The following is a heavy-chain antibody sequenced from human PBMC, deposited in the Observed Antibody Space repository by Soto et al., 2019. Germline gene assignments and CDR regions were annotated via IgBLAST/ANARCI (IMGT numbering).Heavy chain of an antibody. Sequence: GGSLRLSCAASGFTFDDYAMHWVRQAPGKGLEWVSGISWNSGSIGYADSVKGRFTISRDNAKNSLYLQMNSLRAEDTALYYCAKVYPPGEWGYYYGMDVWGQGTTVTVSS. CDR3: AKVYPPGEWGYYYGMDV. D-gene: IGHD3-10*01. CDR1: GFTFDDYA. J-gene: IGHJ6*02. V-gene: IGHV3-9*01. CDR2: ISWNSGSI.